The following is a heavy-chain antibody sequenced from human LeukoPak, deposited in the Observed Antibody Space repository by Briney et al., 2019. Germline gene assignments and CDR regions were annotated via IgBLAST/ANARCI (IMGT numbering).Heavy chain of an antibody. J-gene: IGHJ5*02. V-gene: IGHV4-39*01. CDR3: ARQRGDSSSWSPWFDP. D-gene: IGHD6-13*01. Sequence: SETLSLTCTVSGGSISSSSYYWGWIRQPPGKGLEWIGSIYYSGSTYYNPSLKGRVTISVDTSKNQFSLKLSSVTAADTAVYYCARQRGDSSSWSPWFDPWGQGTLVTVSS. CDR2: IYYSGST. CDR1: GGSISSSSYY.